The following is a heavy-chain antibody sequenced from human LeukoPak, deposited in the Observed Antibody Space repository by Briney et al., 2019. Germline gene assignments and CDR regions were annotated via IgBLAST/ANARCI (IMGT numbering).Heavy chain of an antibody. CDR3: AKEGRYYDSSGYYYERKAVFDY. J-gene: IGHJ4*02. CDR2: ISGSGGST. D-gene: IGHD3-22*01. V-gene: IGHV3-23*01. Sequence: GSLRLSCAASGFTFSSYAMSWVRQAPGKGLEWVSAISGSGGSTYYADSVKGRFTISRDNSKNTLYLQMNSLRAEDTAVYYCAKEGRYYDSSGYYYERKAVFDYWGQGTLVTVSS. CDR1: GFTFSSYA.